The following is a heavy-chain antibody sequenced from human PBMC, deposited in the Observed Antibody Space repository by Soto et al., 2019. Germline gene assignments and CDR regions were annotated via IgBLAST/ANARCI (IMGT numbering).Heavy chain of an antibody. D-gene: IGHD2-2*01. V-gene: IGHV1-69*02. CDR1: GGTFSSYT. Sequence: SVKVSCKASGGTFSSYTISWVRQAPGQGLEWMGRIIPILGIANNAQKFQGRVTMTRDTSTSTVYMELSALISDDTAVYFCARSLLDEYSSSWRSAYYGTDVWGQGTTVTVSS. CDR2: IIPILGIA. CDR3: ARSLLDEYSSSWRSAYYGTDV. J-gene: IGHJ6*02.